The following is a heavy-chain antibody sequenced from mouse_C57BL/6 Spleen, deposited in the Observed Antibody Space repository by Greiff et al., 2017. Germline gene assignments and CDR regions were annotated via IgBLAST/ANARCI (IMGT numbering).Heavy chain of an antibody. J-gene: IGHJ4*01. V-gene: IGHV1-64*01. CDR1: GYTFTSYW. CDR2: IHPNSGST. Sequence: QVQLQQPGAELVKPGASVKLSCKASGYTFTSYWMHWVKQRPGQGLEWIGMIHPNSGSTNYNEKFKSKATLTVDKSSSTAYMQLSSLTSEDSAVXYCARVGCDGSSAHDAMDDWGQGTSVTVSS. CDR3: ARVGCDGSSAHDAMDD. D-gene: IGHD1-1*01.